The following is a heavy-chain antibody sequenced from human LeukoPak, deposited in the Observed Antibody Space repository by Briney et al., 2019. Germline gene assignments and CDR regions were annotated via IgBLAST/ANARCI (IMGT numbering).Heavy chain of an antibody. CDR3: ARDTQENQEGDTGYYYDSSGYYV. V-gene: IGHV4-34*01. Sequence: SETLSLTCAVYGGSFSGYYWSWIRQPPGKGLEWIGEINHSGSTNYNPSLKSRVTISVDTSKNQFSLKLSSVTAADTAVYYCARDTQENQEGDTGYYYDSSGYYVWGQGTLVTVSS. D-gene: IGHD3-22*01. J-gene: IGHJ4*02. CDR2: INHSGST. CDR1: GGSFSGYY.